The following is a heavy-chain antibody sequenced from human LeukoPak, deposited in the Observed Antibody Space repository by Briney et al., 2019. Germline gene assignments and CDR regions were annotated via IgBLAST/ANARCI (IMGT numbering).Heavy chain of an antibody. V-gene: IGHV3-30*18. CDR1: GFTFSSYG. CDR3: AKVREGSSSWYGIPCDY. D-gene: IGHD6-13*01. J-gene: IGHJ4*02. Sequence: GGSLRLSCAASGFTFSSYGLHWVRRAPGKGLEWVAVISYDGSNKKYANSVKGRFTTSRDNSKNTLYLQMNSLRAEDTAVYYCAKVREGSSSWYGIPCDYWGQGTLVTVSS. CDR2: ISYDGSNK.